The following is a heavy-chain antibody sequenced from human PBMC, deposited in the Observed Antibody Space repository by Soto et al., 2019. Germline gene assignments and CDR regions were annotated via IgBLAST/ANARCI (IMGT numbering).Heavy chain of an antibody. V-gene: IGHV1-3*01. J-gene: IGHJ6*03. Sequence: GASVKVSCTASGYTFTSYAMHWVRQAPGQRLEWMGWISADNGNTNYAQKLQGRVTITTDTSTSTAYMELRSLRSDDTAVYYCARQMDPRDTIFGVVIPHEDYYMDVWGKGTTVTVSS. CDR3: ARQMDPRDTIFGVVIPHEDYYMDV. D-gene: IGHD3-3*01. CDR1: GYTFTSYA. CDR2: ISADNGNT.